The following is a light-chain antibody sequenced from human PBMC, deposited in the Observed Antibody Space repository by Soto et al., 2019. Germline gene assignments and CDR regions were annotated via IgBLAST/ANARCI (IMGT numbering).Light chain of an antibody. Sequence: QSALTQPASVSGSPGQSITISCTGTSSDVGGYNYVSWYQQHPGKAPKLMIYDVSNRPSGVSNRFSGYQSGNTASLTISGLQAEDAANYYCSSYTSSSTLLYVFGSGTKLTVL. CDR1: SSDVGGYNY. J-gene: IGLJ1*01. CDR2: DVS. CDR3: SSYTSSSTLLYV. V-gene: IGLV2-14*01.